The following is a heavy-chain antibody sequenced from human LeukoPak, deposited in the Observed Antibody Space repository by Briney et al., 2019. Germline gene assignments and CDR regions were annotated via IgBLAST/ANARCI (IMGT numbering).Heavy chain of an antibody. CDR3: ARDRGIVVVAATLFDY. CDR1: GFTFSSYW. D-gene: IGHD2-15*01. Sequence: GGSLRLSCAASGFTFSSYWMSWVRQAPGKGLEWVANIKQDGSEKYYVDSVKGRFTISRDNAKNSLYLQMNSLRAEDTAVYYCARDRGIVVVAATLFDYWGQGTLVTVSS. J-gene: IGHJ4*02. CDR2: IKQDGSEK. V-gene: IGHV3-7*01.